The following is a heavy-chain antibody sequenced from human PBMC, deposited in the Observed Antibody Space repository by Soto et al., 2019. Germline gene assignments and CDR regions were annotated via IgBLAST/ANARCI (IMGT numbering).Heavy chain of an antibody. V-gene: IGHV1-2*02. J-gene: IGHJ5*02. CDR2: INTKTGGT. CDR1: GYSFNDYY. CDR3: ARVGPTGWFDP. Sequence: QVHLVQSGAEVKKPGASVKVSCKASGYSFNDYYMHWVRQAPGQGLEWMGWINTKTGGTNYAQRVQGRVTMTGDTSINTAYMELSRLRSDDTAVYYCARVGPTGWFDPWGQGTVVTVSS.